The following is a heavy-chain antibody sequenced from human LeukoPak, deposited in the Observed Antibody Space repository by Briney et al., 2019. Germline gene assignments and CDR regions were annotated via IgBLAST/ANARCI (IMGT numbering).Heavy chain of an antibody. CDR1: GGTFSSYA. V-gene: IGHV1-69*13. J-gene: IGHJ6*03. D-gene: IGHD6-13*01. Sequence: SVKVSCKASGGTFSSYAISWVRQAPGQGLEWMGRIIPIFGTANYAQKFQGRVTITADESTSTAYMELSSLRSEDTAVYYCASGYSSSWYDYYYYYMDVWGKGTTVTVSS. CDR3: ASGYSSSWYDYYYYYMDV. CDR2: IIPIFGTA.